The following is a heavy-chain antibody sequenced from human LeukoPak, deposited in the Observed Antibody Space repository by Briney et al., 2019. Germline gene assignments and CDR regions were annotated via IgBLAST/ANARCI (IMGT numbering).Heavy chain of an antibody. J-gene: IGHJ4*02. CDR2: IYSGGST. V-gene: IGHV3-53*01. CDR1: GFIVSSNY. Sequence: GGSLRLSCAASGFIVSSNYMSWVRQAPGKGLEWVSVIYSGGSTYYADSVKGRFTVSRDNSKNTLYLQMNSLRAEDTAVYYCARDEGDDYVWGSYRRPFDYWGQGTLVTVSS. D-gene: IGHD3-16*02. CDR3: ARDEGDDYVWGSYRRPFDY.